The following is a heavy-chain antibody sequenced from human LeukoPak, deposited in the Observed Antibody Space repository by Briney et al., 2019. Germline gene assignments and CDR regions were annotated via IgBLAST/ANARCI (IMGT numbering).Heavy chain of an antibody. Sequence: GGSLRLSCAASGFTFSSYWMSWVRQAPGKGLEWVANIKQDGSEKYYVDSVKGRFTISRDNAKNSLYLQMNSLRAEDTAVYYCAREGYCGSTSCYREIDYWGQGTLVTVSS. V-gene: IGHV3-7*01. CDR2: IKQDGSEK. CDR3: AREGYCGSTSCYREIDY. D-gene: IGHD2-2*01. CDR1: GFTFSSYW. J-gene: IGHJ4*02.